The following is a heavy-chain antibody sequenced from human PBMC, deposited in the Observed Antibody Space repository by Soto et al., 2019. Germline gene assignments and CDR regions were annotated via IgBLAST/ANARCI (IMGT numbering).Heavy chain of an antibody. D-gene: IGHD6-19*01. J-gene: IGHJ4*02. Sequence: GGSLRLSCAASGFTFSSYAMHWVRQAPGKGLEWVAVISYDGSNKYYADSVKGRFTISRDNSKNTLYLQMNSLRAEDTAVYYCAAHPGIAVAGKIDYWGQGTLVTVSS. CDR1: GFTFSSYA. V-gene: IGHV3-30-3*01. CDR2: ISYDGSNK. CDR3: AAHPGIAVAGKIDY.